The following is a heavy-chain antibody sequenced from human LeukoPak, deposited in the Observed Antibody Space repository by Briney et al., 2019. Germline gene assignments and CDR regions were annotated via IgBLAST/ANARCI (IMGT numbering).Heavy chain of an antibody. D-gene: IGHD6-13*01. V-gene: IGHV1-8*03. CDR3: ARAKVSDSSSWFDAFDI. J-gene: IGHJ3*02. CDR2: MNPNSGNT. CDR1: GYTFTSYD. Sequence: ASVKVSCKASGYTFTSYDINWVRQATGQGLEWMGWMNPNSGNTGYAQKFQGRVTITRNTSISTAYMELSSLRSEDTAVYYCARAKVSDSSSWFDAFDIWGQGTMVTVSS.